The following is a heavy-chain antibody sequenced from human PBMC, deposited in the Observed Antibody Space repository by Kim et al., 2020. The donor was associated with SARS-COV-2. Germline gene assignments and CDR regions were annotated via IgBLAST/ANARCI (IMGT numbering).Heavy chain of an antibody. J-gene: IGHJ5*02. V-gene: IGHV3-9*01. CDR1: GFTFDDYA. CDR3: AKAGWLGQDYNWFDP. CDR2: ISWNSGSI. D-gene: IGHD6-19*01. Sequence: GGSLRLSCAASGFTFDDYAMHWVRQAPGKGLEWVSGISWNSGSIGYADTVKGRFTISRDNAKNSLYLQMNSLRAEDTALYYCAKAGWLGQDYNWFDPWGQGTLVTVSS.